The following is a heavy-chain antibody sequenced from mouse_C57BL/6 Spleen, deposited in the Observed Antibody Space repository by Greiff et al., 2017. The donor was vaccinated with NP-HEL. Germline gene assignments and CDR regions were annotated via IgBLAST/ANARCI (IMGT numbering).Heavy chain of an antibody. CDR3: ARDGEVATDYAMYY. J-gene: IGHJ4*01. V-gene: IGHV5-4*01. Sequence: EVQRVESGGGLVKPGGSLKLSCAASGFTFSSYAMSGVRQTPEKRLEWVATISDGGSYTYYPDNVKGRFTISRDNATNNLYLQMSHLKSEDTAMYYCARDGEVATDYAMYYWCQGTSVTVSS. D-gene: IGHD1-1*01. CDR2: ISDGGSYT. CDR1: GFTFSSYA.